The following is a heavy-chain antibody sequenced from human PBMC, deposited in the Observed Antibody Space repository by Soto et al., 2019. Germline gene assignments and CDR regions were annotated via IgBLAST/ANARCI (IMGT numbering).Heavy chain of an antibody. D-gene: IGHD3-3*01. Sequence: ASVKVSCKASGYTFTSYAMHWVRQAPGQRLEWMGWINAGNGNTKYSQKFQGRVTITRDTSASTAYMELSSLRSEDTAVYYCAGVSHDGVTIFAVVILGSGLYGMDVWGQGTTVTVSS. CDR1: GYTFTSYA. V-gene: IGHV1-3*01. J-gene: IGHJ6*02. CDR3: AGVSHDGVTIFAVVILGSGLYGMDV. CDR2: INAGNGNT.